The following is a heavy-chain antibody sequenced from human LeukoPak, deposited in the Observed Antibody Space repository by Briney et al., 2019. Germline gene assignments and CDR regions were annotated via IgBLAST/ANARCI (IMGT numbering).Heavy chain of an antibody. J-gene: IGHJ6*03. V-gene: IGHV3-21*01. CDR3: ARLGRYYYYMDV. CDR2: ISSSSSYI. Sequence: GGSLRLXCAASGFTFSSYDMNWVRQAPGKGLEWVSSISSSSSYIYYADSVKGRFTISRDNAKNSLYLQMNSLRAEDTAVYYCARLGRYYYYMDVWGKGTPVTVSS. CDR1: GFTFSSYD.